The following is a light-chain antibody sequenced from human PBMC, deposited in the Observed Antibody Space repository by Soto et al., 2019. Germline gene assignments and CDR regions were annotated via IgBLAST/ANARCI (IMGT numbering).Light chain of an antibody. J-gene: IGLJ1*01. Sequence: QSALTQPASVSGSPGQSIAISCAGNSGDVGGYIYVSWYQQHPGKAPKLMIYDVSNRPSGVSNRFSGSKSGNTASLTISGLQAEDEADYYCSSYTSSSAYVFGTGTKLTVL. V-gene: IGLV2-14*01. CDR3: SSYTSSSAYV. CDR1: SGDVGGYIY. CDR2: DVS.